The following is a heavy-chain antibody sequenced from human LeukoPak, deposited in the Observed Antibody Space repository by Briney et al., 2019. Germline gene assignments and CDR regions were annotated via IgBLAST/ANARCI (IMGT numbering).Heavy chain of an antibody. J-gene: IGHJ4*02. D-gene: IGHD3-3*01. CDR1: GFTFSSYA. V-gene: IGHV3-23*01. Sequence: PGGSLRLSCAAYGFTFSSYAMTWVRQAPGKGLEWVSIIGGSGDSPYYADSVKGRFTISRDNSKNTLFLQMNSLRAEDTALYYCAKSNVDDFWSGYDYWGQGTLVTVSS. CDR2: IGGSGDSP. CDR3: AKSNVDDFWSGYDY.